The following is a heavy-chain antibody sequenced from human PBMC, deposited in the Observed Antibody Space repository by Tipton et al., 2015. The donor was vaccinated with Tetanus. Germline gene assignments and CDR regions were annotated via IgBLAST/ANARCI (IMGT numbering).Heavy chain of an antibody. V-gene: IGHV1-2*02. CDR1: GYTFTGYY. CDR3: ARDRGDYIYYGMDV. D-gene: IGHD3-22*01. CDR2: IDPNSGGT. Sequence: VQSGAEVKKPGASVKVSCKASGYTFTGYYIYWVRQAPGQGLEWMGWIDPNSGGTVYAQKFQGRVPMTRDTSISTAYMELRSLRSDDTAVYYCARDRGDYIYYGMDVWGPGTTVTVS. J-gene: IGHJ6*02.